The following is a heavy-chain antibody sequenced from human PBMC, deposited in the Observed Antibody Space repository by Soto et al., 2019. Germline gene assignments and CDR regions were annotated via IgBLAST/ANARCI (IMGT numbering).Heavy chain of an antibody. V-gene: IGHV3-7*01. CDR3: ARGYGSGSHFFDH. CDR1: GFTFSSFW. D-gene: IGHD3-10*01. Sequence: PGGSLRLSCAASGFTFSSFWMTWVRQAPGMGLEWVANIKQDGREKNYADSVKGRFSISRDNFENTLYLQMNSLRADDTAVYYCARGYGSGSHFFDHWGQGTLVTVSS. J-gene: IGHJ4*02. CDR2: IKQDGREK.